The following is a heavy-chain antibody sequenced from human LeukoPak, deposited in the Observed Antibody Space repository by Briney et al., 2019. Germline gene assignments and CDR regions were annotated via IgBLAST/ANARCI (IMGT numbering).Heavy chain of an antibody. V-gene: IGHV3-7*01. CDR3: ARDNPAIFGVVYYFDY. CDR1: GFTFSSYW. J-gene: IGHJ4*02. CDR2: IKQDGSEK. D-gene: IGHD3-3*01. Sequence: SGGSLRLSCAASGFTFSSYWMSWVRQAPGKGLEWVANIKQDGSEKYYVDSVKGRFTISRDNAKNSLYLQMNSLRAEDTAVYYCARDNPAIFGVVYYFDYWGQGTLVTVSS.